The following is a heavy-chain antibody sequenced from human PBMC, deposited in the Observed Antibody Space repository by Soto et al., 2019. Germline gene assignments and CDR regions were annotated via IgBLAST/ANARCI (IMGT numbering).Heavy chain of an antibody. J-gene: IGHJ4*02. D-gene: IGHD3-3*01. Sequence: LRLSCTTSGFGFASFAMTWVRQAPGKGLEWVATISGSDGKTYYADSVKGRFSISRDTSRNTLYLQMNSLRADDTAIYYCAKWSYLDYWGQGTRVTVSS. CDR2: ISGSDGKT. CDR1: GFGFASFA. V-gene: IGHV3-23*01. CDR3: AKWSYLDY.